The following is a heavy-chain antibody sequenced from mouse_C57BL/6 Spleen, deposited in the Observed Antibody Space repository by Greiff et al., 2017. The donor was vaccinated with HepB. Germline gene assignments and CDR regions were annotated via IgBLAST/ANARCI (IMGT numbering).Heavy chain of an antibody. V-gene: IGHV1-81*01. D-gene: IGHD1-1*01. J-gene: IGHJ2*01. CDR2: IYPRSGNT. Sequence: QVQLKESGAELARPGASVKLSCKASGYTFTSYGISWVKQRTGQGLEWIGEIYPRSGNTYYNEKFKGKATLTADKSSSTAYMELRSLTSEDSAVYFCARELTTVYYFDYWGQGTTLTVSS. CDR1: GYTFTSYG. CDR3: ARELTTVYYFDY.